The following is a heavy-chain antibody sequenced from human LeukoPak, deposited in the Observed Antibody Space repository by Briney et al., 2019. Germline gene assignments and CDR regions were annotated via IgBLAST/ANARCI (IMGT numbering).Heavy chain of an antibody. J-gene: IGHJ5*02. CDR2: INSDGSST. CDR3: ARTGIAARPTVWFDP. Sequence: QPGGSLRLSCAASGFTFSKYWMHWVRQAPGKGLVWVSYINSDGSSTNYVDSVKGRFTISRDNAKNTLYLQMNSLRAEDTALYYCARTGIAARPTVWFDPWGQGTLVTVSS. CDR1: GFTFSKYW. D-gene: IGHD6-6*01. V-gene: IGHV3-74*01.